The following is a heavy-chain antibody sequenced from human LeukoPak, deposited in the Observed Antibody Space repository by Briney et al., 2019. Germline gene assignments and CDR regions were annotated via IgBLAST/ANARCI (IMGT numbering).Heavy chain of an antibody. CDR3: AGRLLVTNDY. V-gene: IGHV3-30*02. CDR1: GFTFSSYG. Sequence: PGGSLRLSCAASGFTFSSYGMLWVRQAPGKGLEWVAFIRYDGSNKYYADSVKGRFTISRDNSKNTLYLQMNSLRAEDTAVYYCAGRLLVTNDYWGQGTLVTVSS. CDR2: IRYDGSNK. J-gene: IGHJ4*02. D-gene: IGHD4-23*01.